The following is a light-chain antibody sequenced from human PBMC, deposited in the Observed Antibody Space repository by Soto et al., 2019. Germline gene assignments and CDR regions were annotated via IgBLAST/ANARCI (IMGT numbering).Light chain of an antibody. V-gene: IGKV4-1*01. CDR2: AAS. J-gene: IGKJ4*01. Sequence: DIMMAQSPDSLAVCLGERATINCKSSQSVLYSSNRKSYLAWYQQKPGEAPKLLISAASSLGSGVPSRFSGSGSGTDFTLPISSLQPEDFATYYCQQANSFPFTFGGGTKVDIK. CDR1: QSVLYSSNRKSY. CDR3: QQANSFPFT.